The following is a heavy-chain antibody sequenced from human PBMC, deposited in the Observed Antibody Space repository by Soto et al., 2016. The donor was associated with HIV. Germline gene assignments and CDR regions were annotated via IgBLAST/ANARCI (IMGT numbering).Heavy chain of an antibody. D-gene: IGHD3-16*01. CDR2: INEDGSTT. CDR1: GFSSSNYW. CDR3: SRDTFGPDDY. V-gene: IGHV3-74*01. Sequence: EVQLVESGGGLVQSGGSLRLSCAASGFSSSNYWMHWVRQAPGKGLVWVSRINEDGSTTNYADSVRGRFTISRDYAKNTLYLQMNILRVEDTAVYYCSRDTFGPDDYWGQGTLVTVSS. J-gene: IGHJ4*02.